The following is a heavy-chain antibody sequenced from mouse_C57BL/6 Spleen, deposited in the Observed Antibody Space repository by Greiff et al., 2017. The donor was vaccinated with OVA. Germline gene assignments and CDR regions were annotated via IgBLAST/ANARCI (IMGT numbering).Heavy chain of an antibody. D-gene: IGHD2-3*01. CDR3: DRGGRWELYYLDY. J-gene: IGHJ2*01. Sequence: QVQLQQPGAELVKPGASVKMSCKASGYTFTSYWITWVKQRPGQGLEWIGDIYPGSGSTNYNEKFKSKATLTVDTSSSTAYMQLSNLTSEDSAVYDCDRGGRWELYYLDYWGQGTTLTVSS. CDR2: IYPGSGST. V-gene: IGHV1-55*01. CDR1: GYTFTSYW.